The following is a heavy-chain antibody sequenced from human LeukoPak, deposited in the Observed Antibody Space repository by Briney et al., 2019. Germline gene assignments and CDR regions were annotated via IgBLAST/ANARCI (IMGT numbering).Heavy chain of an antibody. V-gene: IGHV1-18*01. J-gene: IGHJ4*02. CDR3: AREYGYYDSSGYYSDY. CDR1: RYTFTSYG. CDR2: ISAYNGNT. Sequence: GASVKVSCKASRYTFTSYGISWVRQAPGQGLEWMGWISAYNGNTNYAQKLQGRVTMTTDTSTSTAYMELRSLRSDDPAVYYCAREYGYYDSSGYYSDYWGQGTLVTVSS. D-gene: IGHD3-22*01.